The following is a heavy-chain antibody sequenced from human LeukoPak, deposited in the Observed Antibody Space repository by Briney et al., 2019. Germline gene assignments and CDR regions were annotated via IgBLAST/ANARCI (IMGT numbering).Heavy chain of an antibody. V-gene: IGHV4-34*01. Sequence: SETLSLTCAVYGGSFSGYYWSWIRQPPGKGLEWIGEINHSGSTNYNPSLKSRVTISVDTSKNQSSLKLSSVTAADTAVYYCARERGRSSSGTQSRYFDYWGQGTLVTVSS. CDR2: INHSGST. CDR1: GGSFSGYY. CDR3: ARERGRSSSGTQSRYFDY. D-gene: IGHD6-6*01. J-gene: IGHJ4*02.